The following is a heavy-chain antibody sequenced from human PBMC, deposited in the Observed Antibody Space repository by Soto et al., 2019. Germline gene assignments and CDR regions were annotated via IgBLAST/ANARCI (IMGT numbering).Heavy chain of an antibody. D-gene: IGHD2-15*01. V-gene: IGHV3-23*01. CDR3: APVPLYCSGGSCYYPY. Sequence: PGGSLRLSCAASGFTFSSYAMSWVRQAPGKGLEWVSAISGSGGSAYYADSVKGRFTISRDNSKNTLYLQMNSLRAEDTAVYYCAPVPLYCSGGSCYYPYWGQGTLVTVSS. CDR1: GFTFSSYA. CDR2: ISGSGGSA. J-gene: IGHJ4*02.